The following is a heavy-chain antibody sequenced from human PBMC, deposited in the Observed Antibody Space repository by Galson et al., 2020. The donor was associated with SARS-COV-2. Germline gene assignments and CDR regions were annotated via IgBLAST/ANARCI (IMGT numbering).Heavy chain of an antibody. D-gene: IGHD3-22*01. CDR3: ARLSSGYYSVGFDY. CDR1: GFTFSSYW. J-gene: IGHJ4*02. Sequence: GESLKISCAASGFTFSSYWMHWVRQAPGKGLVWVSRINSDGSSTSYADSVKGRFTISRDNAKNTLYLQMNSLRAEDTAVYYCARLSSGYYSVGFDYWGQGTLVTVSS. V-gene: IGHV3-74*01. CDR2: INSDGSST.